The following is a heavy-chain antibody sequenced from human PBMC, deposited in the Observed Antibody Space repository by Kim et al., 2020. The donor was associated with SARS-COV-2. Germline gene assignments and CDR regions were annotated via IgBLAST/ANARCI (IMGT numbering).Heavy chain of an antibody. CDR3: AHYQPLMSGFDY. D-gene: IGHD2-2*01. J-gene: IGHJ4*02. Sequence: SGPTLVNPTHTLTLTCTFSGFSLRTSGAGVGWIRQPPGKALEWLALIYCDDDKRYSPSLKSRLTITKHTSKNQVVLTMTNMDPVDTATYYCAHYQPLMSGFDYWGQGTLVTVSS. CDR1: GFSLRTSGAG. CDR2: IYCDDDK. V-gene: IGHV2-5*02.